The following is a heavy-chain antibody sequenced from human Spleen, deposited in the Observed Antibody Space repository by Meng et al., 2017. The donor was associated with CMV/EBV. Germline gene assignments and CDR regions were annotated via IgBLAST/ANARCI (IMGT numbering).Heavy chain of an antibody. J-gene: IGHJ6*02. CDR2: IIPIPGIV. D-gene: IGHD1-7*01. V-gene: IGHV1-69*10. CDR1: GGTFSNYA. CDR3: AREKLELREGNYVMDV. Sequence: SVKVSCKASGGTFSNYAISWVRQAPGQGLEWMGGIIPIPGIVKCAQRFQGRVTITADKYTNTAYMELSRLRSDDTAVYYCAREKLELREGNYVMDVWGQGTTVTVSS.